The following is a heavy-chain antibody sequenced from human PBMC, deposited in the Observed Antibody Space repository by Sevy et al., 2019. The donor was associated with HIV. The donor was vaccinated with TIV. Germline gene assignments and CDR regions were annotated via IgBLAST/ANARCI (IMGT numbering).Heavy chain of an antibody. CDR1: GDTFTTYD. CDR3: AGGWGGDVWNYEYYYYGMDV. V-gene: IGHV1-8*02. Sequence: ASVKVSCKASGDTFTTYDINWVRQAPGQGLEWMGWMSPKSGNTGFAQKFQGRLTMTRDTSISTAYMELSSLKSEDTVVYYCAGGWGGDVWNYEYYYYGMDVWGQGTTVTVSS. J-gene: IGHJ6*02. CDR2: MSPKSGNT. D-gene: IGHD3-3*01.